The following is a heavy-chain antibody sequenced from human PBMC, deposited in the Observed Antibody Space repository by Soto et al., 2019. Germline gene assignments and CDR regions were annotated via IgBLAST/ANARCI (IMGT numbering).Heavy chain of an antibody. Sequence: ASVKVSCKASAYTFTSYAMHWVRQAPGQRLEWLGWINAGNGNTKYSQKFQGRGTITRDTSASTAYMELSSLRSEDTAVYYCASVGGYSYGPFDYSGQGTLVTISS. V-gene: IGHV1-3*01. D-gene: IGHD5-18*01. J-gene: IGHJ4*02. CDR3: ASVGGYSYGPFDY. CDR2: INAGNGNT. CDR1: AYTFTSYA.